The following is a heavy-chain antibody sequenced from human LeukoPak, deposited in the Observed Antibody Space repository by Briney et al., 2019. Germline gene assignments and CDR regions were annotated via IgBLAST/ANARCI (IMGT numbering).Heavy chain of an antibody. CDR3: ARGPIGGVVLGTALGYFDP. Sequence: PSETLSLTCSVSGGSIYGSGWHWSWLRQPPGKGLEWIGYTYHSGGTYISPPLTSRVSISVDRFNNQFFLYLNYATDADTAVYYCARGPIGGVVLGTALGYFDPWGQGTLVTVSS. V-gene: IGHV4-30-2*01. CDR1: GGSIYGSGWH. D-gene: IGHD2-21*02. CDR2: TYHSGGT. J-gene: IGHJ5*02.